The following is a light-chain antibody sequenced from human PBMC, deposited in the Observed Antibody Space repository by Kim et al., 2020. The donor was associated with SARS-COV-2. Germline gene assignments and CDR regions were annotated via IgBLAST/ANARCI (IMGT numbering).Light chain of an antibody. Sequence: ASVGDRVTITCRASEFVGSALAWYQQNPGKSPELLIYDATFLKDGVPSRFSGSGSGTDFTLTISGLQPGDFATYYCQQFSTYPITFGGGTKVDIK. J-gene: IGKJ4*01. CDR3: QQFSTYPIT. V-gene: IGKV1-13*02. CDR1: EFVGSA. CDR2: DAT.